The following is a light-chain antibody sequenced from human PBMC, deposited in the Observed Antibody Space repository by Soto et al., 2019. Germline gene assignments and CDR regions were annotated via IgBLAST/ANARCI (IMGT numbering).Light chain of an antibody. V-gene: IGKV1-39*01. CDR3: QQSYSTLMYT. CDR1: QSISSY. J-gene: IGKJ2*01. Sequence: DIQMTQSPSSLSASVGDRVTITCRASQSISSYLNWYQQKPGKAPKPLIYAASSLQSGVPSRFSGSGSGTEFTLTISSLQPEDFATYYCQQSYSTLMYTFGQGTKLEIK. CDR2: AAS.